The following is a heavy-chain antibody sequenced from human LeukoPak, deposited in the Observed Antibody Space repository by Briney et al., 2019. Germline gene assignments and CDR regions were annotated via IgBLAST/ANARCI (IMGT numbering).Heavy chain of an antibody. V-gene: IGHV1-18*01. J-gene: IGHJ6*03. CDR2: ISAYNGNT. CDR3: ARSGSGRYYYMDV. Sequence: ASVKVSCKASGYTFTSYDINWVRQAPGQGPEWMGWISAYNGNTNYAQKVQGRVTMTTDTSTTTAYMELRSLRSDDTAVYYCARSGSGRYYYMDVWGKGTTVTVSS. CDR1: GYTFTSYD. D-gene: IGHD3-10*01.